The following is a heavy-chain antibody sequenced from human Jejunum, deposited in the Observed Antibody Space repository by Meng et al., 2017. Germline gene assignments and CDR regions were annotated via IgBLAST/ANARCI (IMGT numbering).Heavy chain of an antibody. CDR1: GASINIGSYY. J-gene: IGHJ4*02. Sequence: QLQLQESGPGLAKPSETLSLTCTVSGASINIGSYYWAWVRQAPGKGLEWIGSIHNSGKTYYNSSLKSRVTILVDTSKNQFSLKLTSVTAADTAVYLCARLVPNWGQGTLVTVSS. D-gene: IGHD2-8*01. CDR3: ARLVPN. V-gene: IGHV4-39*07. CDR2: IHNSGKT.